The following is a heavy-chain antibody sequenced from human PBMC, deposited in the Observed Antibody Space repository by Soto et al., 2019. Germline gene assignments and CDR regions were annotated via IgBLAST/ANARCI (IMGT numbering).Heavy chain of an antibody. D-gene: IGHD2-15*01. CDR2: ISGNSGSI. J-gene: IGHJ4*02. CDR3: AKDMSTRTTLGYCSGGSCRALDY. Sequence: EVQLVESGGGLVQPGRSLRLSCAASGFTFDDYAMHWVRQAPGKGLEWVSGISGNSGSIGYADSVKGRFTISRDNAKNSLYLQMNSLRAEDTALYYCAKDMSTRTTLGYCSGGSCRALDYWGQGTLVTVSS. CDR1: GFTFDDYA. V-gene: IGHV3-9*01.